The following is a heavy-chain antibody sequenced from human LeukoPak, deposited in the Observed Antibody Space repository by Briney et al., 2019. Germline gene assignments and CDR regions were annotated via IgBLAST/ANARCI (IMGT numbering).Heavy chain of an antibody. D-gene: IGHD3-10*01. CDR1: AYTFISYL. CDR2: IDPSGGST. J-gene: IGHJ5*02. Sequence: ASVKVSCKASAYTFISYLLHWARQAPGQGLEWMGNIDPSGGSTAYAQKFQGRVTMTRDTSTSTVYMELSSLRSEDTAVYYCARDLGLRGVTNWFDPWGQGTLVTVSS. CDR3: ARDLGLRGVTNWFDP. V-gene: IGHV1-46*01.